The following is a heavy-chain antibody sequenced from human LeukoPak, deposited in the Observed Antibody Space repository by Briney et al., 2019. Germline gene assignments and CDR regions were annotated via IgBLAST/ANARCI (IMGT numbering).Heavy chain of an antibody. Sequence: EASVKLSCKASGYTFTSYYMHWVRQAPGQGLEWMGIINPSGGSTNYAQKFQGRVTMTRDTSTNTVYMELSSLRSEDTAVYYCARGPSITMVRGGQWYYYMDVWGKGTTVTISS. CDR3: ARGPSITMVRGGQWYYYMDV. V-gene: IGHV1-46*01. J-gene: IGHJ6*03. D-gene: IGHD3-10*01. CDR1: GYTFTSYY. CDR2: INPSGGST.